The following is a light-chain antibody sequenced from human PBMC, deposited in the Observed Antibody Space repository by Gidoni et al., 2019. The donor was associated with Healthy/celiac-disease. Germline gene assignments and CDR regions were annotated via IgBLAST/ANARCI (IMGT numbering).Light chain of an antibody. CDR2: AAS. J-gene: IGKJ4*01. CDR3: QQSYSTPGVT. V-gene: IGKV1-39*01. Sequence: DIQMTQSPSSLSASVGERVTITCRASQSISSYLNWYQQKPGKAPKLLIYAASSLQSGVPSRFSGSGSGTDFTLTISSLQPEDFATYYCQQSYSTPGVTFGGGTKVEIK. CDR1: QSISSY.